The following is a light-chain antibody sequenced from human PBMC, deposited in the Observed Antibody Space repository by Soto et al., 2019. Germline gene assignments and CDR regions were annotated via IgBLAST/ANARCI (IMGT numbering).Light chain of an antibody. CDR2: DAS. CDR3: QQRSNWPWT. V-gene: IGKV3-11*01. J-gene: IGKJ1*01. Sequence: EIVLTQSPGTLSLSPGERATLSCRASQSVSSYLAWYQQKPGQAPRLLIYDASNRATGIPARFSGSGSGTDFTLTISSLEPEDFAVYYCQQRSNWPWTVGQGTKVDI. CDR1: QSVSSY.